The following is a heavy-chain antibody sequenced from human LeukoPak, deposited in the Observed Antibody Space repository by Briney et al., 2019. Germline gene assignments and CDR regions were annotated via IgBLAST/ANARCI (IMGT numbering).Heavy chain of an antibody. CDR1: GFTFDDYA. V-gene: IGHV3-9*01. D-gene: IGHD7-27*01. CDR3: AHITRGY. CDR2: TSWNSGSI. Sequence: GRSLRLSCAASGFTFDDYAMHWVRQAPGKGLEWVSGTSWNSGSIGYADSVKGRFTISRDNAKNSLYLQMNSLRAEDTALYYCAHITRGYWGQGTLVTVSS. J-gene: IGHJ4*02.